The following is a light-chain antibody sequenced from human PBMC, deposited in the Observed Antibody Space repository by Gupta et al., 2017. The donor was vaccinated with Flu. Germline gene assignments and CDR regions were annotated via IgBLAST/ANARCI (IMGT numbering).Light chain of an antibody. V-gene: IGLV2-11*03. Sequence: SGSPGQSVTISCTGTNSNYVSWYQQHPGKTPRLIICDVSERPSGVPDRFSGSKSGNTASLTISGLQAEDEADYYCCSHAVTFYVFGPGTEVTVL. CDR2: DVS. CDR3: CSHAVTFYV. J-gene: IGLJ1*01. CDR1: NSNY.